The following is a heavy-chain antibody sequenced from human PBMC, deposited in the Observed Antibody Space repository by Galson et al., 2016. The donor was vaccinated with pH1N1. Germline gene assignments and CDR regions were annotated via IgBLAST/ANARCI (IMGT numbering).Heavy chain of an antibody. V-gene: IGHV5-51*01. CDR3: ARVSASSYGRAQYYMDV. J-gene: IGHJ6*03. CDR1: GYIFTNYW. CDR2: IYPGDSDT. D-gene: IGHD5-18*01. Sequence: SGAEVKQPGESLKISCEGSGYIFTNYWIGWVRLMPGKGLELMGIIYPGDSDTRYSPSFQGRVTISVDKSINIAYLQWSNLKASDTAIYFCARVSASSYGRAQYYMDVWGKGTTVTVSS.